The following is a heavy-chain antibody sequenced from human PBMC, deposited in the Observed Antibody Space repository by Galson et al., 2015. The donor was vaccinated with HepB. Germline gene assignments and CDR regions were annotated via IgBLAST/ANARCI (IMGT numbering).Heavy chain of an antibody. CDR3: ARSLWPEDF. J-gene: IGHJ4*02. CDR2: INQDGTSK. CDR1: GFTFSSYY. V-gene: IGHV3-7*01. Sequence: SLRLSCAASGFTFSSYYMNWVRQAPGKGLEWVANINQDGTSKNYVDSVKGRFSISRDNAENSVSLQMSSLRVEDTAVYYCARSLWPEDFWGQGTLVTVSS. D-gene: IGHD1-14*01.